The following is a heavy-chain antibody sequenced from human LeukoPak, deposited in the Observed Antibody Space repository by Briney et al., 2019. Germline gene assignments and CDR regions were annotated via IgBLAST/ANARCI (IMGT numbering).Heavy chain of an antibody. D-gene: IGHD6-19*01. CDR3: ANLYSSGWYVGY. Sequence: GGSLRLSCAASGFTFSSYAMSWVRQAPGKGLEWVSAISGSGGSTYYADSVKGRFTISRDNSKNTLYLQMNSLRAEDTAVYYCANLYSSGWYVGYWGQGTLVTVSS. CDR2: ISGSGGST. CDR1: GFTFSSYA. V-gene: IGHV3-23*01. J-gene: IGHJ4*02.